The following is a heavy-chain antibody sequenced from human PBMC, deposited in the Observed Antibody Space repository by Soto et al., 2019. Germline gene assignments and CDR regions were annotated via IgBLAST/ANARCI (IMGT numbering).Heavy chain of an antibody. CDR2: ISGSGGST. Sequence: GGSLRLYCAASGFSFRSYVMSWVRQAPGRGLEWVSAISGSGGSTYYADSVKGRFTISRDNSQNMLYLQMNSLRVEDTAVYYCAKVDYCVDVWGQGTTVTVSS. V-gene: IGHV3-23*01. CDR1: GFSFRSYV. CDR3: AKVDYCVDV. J-gene: IGHJ6*02.